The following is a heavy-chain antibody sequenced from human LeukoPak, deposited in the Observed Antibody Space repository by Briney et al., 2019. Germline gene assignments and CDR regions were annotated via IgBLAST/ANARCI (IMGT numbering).Heavy chain of an antibody. J-gene: IGHJ6*03. CDR3: ARHVRTIFGVVTNYYYYYYMDV. V-gene: IGHV4-4*09. CDR1: GGSISSYY. D-gene: IGHD3-3*01. Sequence: EPSETLSLTCTVSGGSISSYYWSWIRQPPGKGLEWIGYIYTSGSTNYNPSLKSRVTISVDTSKNQFSLKLSSVTAADTAVYYCARHVRTIFGVVTNYYYYYYMDVWGKGTTVTVSS. CDR2: IYTSGST.